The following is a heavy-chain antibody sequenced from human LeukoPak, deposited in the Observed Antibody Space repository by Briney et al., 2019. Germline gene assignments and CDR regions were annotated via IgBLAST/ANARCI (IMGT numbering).Heavy chain of an antibody. CDR3: ARDDLDCSGDTCYPDNY. Sequence: ASVKVSCKASGYTFTSYGITWVRQAPGQGLEWMGWISAYNGNTKYAQNFQGRVTMTTDTSTDTAYMELRNLRSDDTAFYYCARDDLDCSGDTCYPDNYWGQGTLVAVSS. J-gene: IGHJ4*02. CDR2: ISAYNGNT. V-gene: IGHV1-18*01. CDR1: GYTFTSYG. D-gene: IGHD2-15*01.